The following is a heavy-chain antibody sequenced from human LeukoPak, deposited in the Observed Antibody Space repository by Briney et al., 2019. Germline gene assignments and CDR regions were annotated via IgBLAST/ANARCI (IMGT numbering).Heavy chain of an antibody. D-gene: IGHD6-13*01. CDR3: ARHVAKYSSSWYYGGYYYYMDV. CDR2: IYPGDSDT. J-gene: IGHJ6*03. V-gene: IGHV5-51*01. Sequence: GESLKISCKVSGYSFTTYWIGWVRQMPGKGLEWMGIIYPGDSDTRYSPSFQGQVTISADKSISTAYLQWSSLKASDTAMYYCARHVAKYSSSWYYGGYYYYMDVWGKGTTVTVSS. CDR1: GYSFTTYW.